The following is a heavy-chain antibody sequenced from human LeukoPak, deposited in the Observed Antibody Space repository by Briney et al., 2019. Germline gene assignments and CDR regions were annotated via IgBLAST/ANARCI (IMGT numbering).Heavy chain of an antibody. D-gene: IGHD3-10*01. V-gene: IGHV4-39*07. CDR3: ARGWFGED. J-gene: IGHJ4*02. CDR2: FYYSGNT. CDR1: GDSISSSSYY. Sequence: SEALSLTCTVSGDSISSSSYYWGWIRQPPGKGLEWIGSFYYSGNTYYNPSLKSRVTISVDTSKNQFSLKLSSVTAADTAVYYCARGWFGEDWGQGTLVTVSS.